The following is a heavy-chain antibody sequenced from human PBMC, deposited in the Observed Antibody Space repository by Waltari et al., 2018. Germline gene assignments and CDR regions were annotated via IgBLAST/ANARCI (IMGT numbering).Heavy chain of an antibody. Sequence: HVQLQESGPGLVKPSETLSLTCTVPGGSISSYYWSLIRQPPGKGLEWIGYIYYSWSTNYNPSLKSRVTISVDTSKNQFSLKLSSVTAADTAVYYCAREYKPWNFDYWGQGTLVTVSS. CDR2: IYYSWST. CDR3: AREYKPWNFDY. D-gene: IGHD1-20*01. CDR1: GGSISSYY. V-gene: IGHV4-59*01. J-gene: IGHJ4*02.